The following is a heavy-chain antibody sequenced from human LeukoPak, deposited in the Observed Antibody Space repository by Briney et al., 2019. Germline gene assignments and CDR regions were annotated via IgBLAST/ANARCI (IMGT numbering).Heavy chain of an antibody. CDR1: GYTFTGYY. J-gene: IGHJ4*02. V-gene: IGHV1-2*02. Sequence: ASVKVSSKASGYTFTGYYMHWVRQAPGQGLEWMGWINPNSGGTNYAQKFQGRVTMTRDTSISTAYMELSRLRSDDTAVYYCARVRVEGLQLSYFDYWGQGTLVTVSS. D-gene: IGHD5-18*01. CDR3: ARVRVEGLQLSYFDY. CDR2: INPNSGGT.